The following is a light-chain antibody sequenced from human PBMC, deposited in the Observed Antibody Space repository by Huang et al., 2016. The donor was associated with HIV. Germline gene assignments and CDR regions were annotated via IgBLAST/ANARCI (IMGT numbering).Light chain of an antibody. J-gene: IGKJ4*01. V-gene: IGKV3-15*01. CDR3: HQHNNWLLS. CDR2: GSS. Sequence: EIVMTQSPATLSVSPGQSVTLSCRANRSVSTNLAWYQQRHGQAPRLLIYGSSTRAPGIPARFSGSGSGTDFSLTISSLQSEDFALYYCHQHNNWLLSFGGGTRV. CDR1: RSVSTN.